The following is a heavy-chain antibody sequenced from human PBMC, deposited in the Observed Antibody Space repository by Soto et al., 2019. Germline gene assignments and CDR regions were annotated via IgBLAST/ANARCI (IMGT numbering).Heavy chain of an antibody. V-gene: IGHV4-34*01. J-gene: IGHJ5*02. CDR1: GGSFSGYY. Sequence: QVQLQQWGAGLLKPSETLSLTCAVYGGSFSGYYWSWIRQPPGKGLEWIGEINHSGSTNYNPSLKSRVTISVDTAKNQCSLKLSSVTAADTAVYYCARIKYYGSGSYYVHNWFDPWGQGTLVTVSS. CDR3: ARIKYYGSGSYYVHNWFDP. CDR2: INHSGST. D-gene: IGHD3-10*01.